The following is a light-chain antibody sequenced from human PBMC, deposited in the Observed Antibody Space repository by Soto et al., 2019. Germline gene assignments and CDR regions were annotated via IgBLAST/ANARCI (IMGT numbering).Light chain of an antibody. V-gene: IGKV4-1*01. CDR1: QSILYNSNNRNY. J-gene: IGKJ1*01. Sequence: DIVMTQSPDSLAVSLGERATSNCKSSQSILYNSNNRNYVAWYQQKPGQPPKLLINWASTRESGVPDRFSGSGSGTDFTLTISSLQAEDVAVYYCQQYYTSWWSFGQGAKVDIK. CDR2: WAS. CDR3: QQYYTSWWS.